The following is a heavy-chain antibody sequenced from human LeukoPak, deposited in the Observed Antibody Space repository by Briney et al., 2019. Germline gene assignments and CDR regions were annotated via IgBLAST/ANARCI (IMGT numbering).Heavy chain of an antibody. J-gene: IGHJ6*02. D-gene: IGHD6-19*01. V-gene: IGHV3-30*18. CDR3: AKDSLAVAGTGYYYYGMDV. Sequence: HSGGSLRLSCAASGFTFSGYGMHWVRQAPGKGLEWVAVISYDGSNKYYADSVKGRFTISRDNSKNTLYLQMNSLRAEDTAVYYCAKDSLAVAGTGYYYYGMDVRGQGTTVTVSS. CDR2: ISYDGSNK. CDR1: GFTFSGYG.